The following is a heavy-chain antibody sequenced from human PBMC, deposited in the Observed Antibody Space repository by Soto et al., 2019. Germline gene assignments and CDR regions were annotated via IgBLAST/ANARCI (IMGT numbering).Heavy chain of an antibody. CDR3: VKGAWLDY. D-gene: IGHD6-19*01. CDR1: GFTFSSYD. V-gene: IGHV3-23*01. CDR2: ISGRDDSA. J-gene: IGHJ4*02. Sequence: GGSLRLSCAASGFTFSSYDMSWVRQPPGKGLEWVSVISGRDDSANYADSVKGRFTISKDKSSNTLYLQMNNLRAEDTAVYYCVKGAWLDYWGQGTLVTVSS.